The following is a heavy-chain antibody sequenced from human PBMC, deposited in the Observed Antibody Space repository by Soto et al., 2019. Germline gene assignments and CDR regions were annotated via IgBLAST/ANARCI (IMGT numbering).Heavy chain of an antibody. CDR1: GYSFASQW. CDR3: ATQGLTTYYFGY. CDR2: IDLSESYT. Sequence: EVQPVRSGAEVKKSRESLRISCKVSGYSFASQWISWVRQVPGKGQEWMGRIDLSESYTTYNPSFQGHVTFSADKSITTAYLQWRSLEASDTAIYYCATQGLTTYYFGYWGQGTLVTVSS. V-gene: IGHV5-10-1*03. J-gene: IGHJ4*02.